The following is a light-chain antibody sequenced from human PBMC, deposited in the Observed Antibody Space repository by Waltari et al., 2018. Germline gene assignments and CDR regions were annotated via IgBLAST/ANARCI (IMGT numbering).Light chain of an antibody. J-gene: IGKJ1*01. V-gene: IGKV3-20*01. CDR3: QQYGSSPGT. CDR2: GAS. CDR1: QSIVTF. Sequence: EIVLTQSPGTLSLSPGEGATLSCRASQSIVTFLAWYQQKPGQAPRLLIYGASRRATGIPHRCRGSGSGTDFTLTINRLEPEDFAVYYCQQYGSSPGTFGQGTKVEIK.